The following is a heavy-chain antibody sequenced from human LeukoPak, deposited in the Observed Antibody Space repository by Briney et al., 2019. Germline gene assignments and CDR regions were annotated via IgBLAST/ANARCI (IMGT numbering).Heavy chain of an antibody. D-gene: IGHD6-19*01. V-gene: IGHV3-30*18. CDR1: GFTFSSYG. J-gene: IGHJ4*02. Sequence: GGSLRLSCAASGFTFSSYGMHWVRQAPGKGLEWVADISYDGTYKYYADSVKGRFTISRDNSKNTLYLQINSLRAEDTAVYYCAKSRYTSGWPTFYFDYWGQGTLVTVSS. CDR3: AKSRYTSGWPTFYFDY. CDR2: ISYDGTYK.